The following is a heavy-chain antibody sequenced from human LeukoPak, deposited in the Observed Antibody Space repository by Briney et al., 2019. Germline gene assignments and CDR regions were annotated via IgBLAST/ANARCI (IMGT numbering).Heavy chain of an antibody. V-gene: IGHV4-4*07. CDR2: IYTSGST. D-gene: IGHD3-3*01. CDR1: GASISSYY. Sequence: SETLSLTCTVSGASISSYYWSWIRQPAGKGLEWIGRIYTSGSTNYNPSLKSRVTMSVDTSKNQFSLKLSSVTAADTAVYYCARAVTIFGVVHMDVWGKGTTVTVSS. CDR3: ARAVTIFGVVHMDV. J-gene: IGHJ6*03.